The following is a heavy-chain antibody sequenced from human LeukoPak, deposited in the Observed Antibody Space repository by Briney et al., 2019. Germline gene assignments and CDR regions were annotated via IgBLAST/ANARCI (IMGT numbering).Heavy chain of an antibody. J-gene: IGHJ4*02. V-gene: IGHV3-48*03. D-gene: IGHD4-23*01. Sequence: PGGSLRLSCAASGFTFSSYEMKWVRQAPGKGVEWVSYISSSGSTIYYADSVKGRFTISRDNAKNSLYLQMNSLRAEDTAVYYCARVPRWYVIDYWGQGTLVTVSS. CDR2: ISSSGSTI. CDR1: GFTFSSYE. CDR3: ARVPRWYVIDY.